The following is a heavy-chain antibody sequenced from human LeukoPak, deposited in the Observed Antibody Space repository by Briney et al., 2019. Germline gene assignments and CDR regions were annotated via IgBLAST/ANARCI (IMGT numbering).Heavy chain of an antibody. CDR3: ARAKVGSDAFDI. J-gene: IGHJ3*02. D-gene: IGHD1-26*01. V-gene: IGHV3-11*01. CDR1: GLTFSDYY. Sequence: PGGSLRLSCAASGLTFSDYYMSWSRQAPGKGLEWVSYISSSGSTIYYADSVKGRFTISRDNAKNSLYLQMNSLRAEDTAVYYCARAKVGSDAFDIWGQGTMVTVSS. CDR2: ISSSGSTI.